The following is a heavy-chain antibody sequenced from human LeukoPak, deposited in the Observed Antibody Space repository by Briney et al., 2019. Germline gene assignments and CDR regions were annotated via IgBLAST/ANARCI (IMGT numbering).Heavy chain of an antibody. CDR2: IYPGDSDT. CDR1: GYSFTSYL. CDR3: ARHSRGSYYYYYCGMDV. J-gene: IGHJ6*02. Sequence: GESLKISCKGSGYSFTSYLIGWVRQMPGKGLEWIGIIYPGDSDTRYSPSFHGQVTISADKSISTDHLQWSRMKASATAMSYCARHSRGSYYYYYCGMDVWGQGTTVTVSS. V-gene: IGHV5-51*01. D-gene: IGHD1-26*01.